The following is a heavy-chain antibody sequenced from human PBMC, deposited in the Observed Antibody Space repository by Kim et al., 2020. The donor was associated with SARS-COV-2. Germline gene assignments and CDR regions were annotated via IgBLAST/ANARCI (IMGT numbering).Heavy chain of an antibody. CDR3: ATGGILGYCSGGSCKLGNWFDP. J-gene: IGHJ5*02. CDR1: GFTFSSYA. D-gene: IGHD2-15*01. CDR2: ISYDGSNK. Sequence: GGSLRLSCAASGFTFSSYAMHWVRQAPGKGLEWVAVISYDGSNKYYADSVKGRFTISRDNSKNTLYLQMNSLRAEDTAVYYCATGGILGYCSGGSCKLGNWFDPWGQRTLVTVSS. V-gene: IGHV3-30*04.